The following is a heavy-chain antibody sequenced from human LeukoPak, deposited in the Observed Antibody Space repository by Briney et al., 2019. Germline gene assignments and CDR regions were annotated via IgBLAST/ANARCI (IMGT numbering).Heavy chain of an antibody. CDR1: GGSLSGYY. J-gene: IGHJ2*01. D-gene: IGHD5-24*01. CDR3: ARTGWLQPPRSIHWYFDL. Sequence: SETLSLTCAVYGGSLSGYYWSWIRQPPGKGLEWIGEINHSGSTNYNPSLKSRVTISVDTSKNQFSLKLSSVTAADTAVYYCARTGWLQPPRSIHWYFDLWGRGTLVTVSS. V-gene: IGHV4-34*01. CDR2: INHSGST.